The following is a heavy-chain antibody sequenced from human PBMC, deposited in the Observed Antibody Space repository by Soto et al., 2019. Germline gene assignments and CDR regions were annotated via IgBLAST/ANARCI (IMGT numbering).Heavy chain of an antibody. D-gene: IGHD1-26*01. CDR3: ARYPQSSKGVFDY. J-gene: IGHJ4*02. CDR2: IYYSGST. V-gene: IGHV4-31*02. CDR1: GGSVSSGSYY. Sequence: PSETLSLTCTVSGGSVSSGSYYWSWIRQHPGKGLEWIGYIYYSGSTYYNPSLKSRVTISVDTSKNQFSLKLSSVTAADTAVYYCARYPQSSKGVFDYWGQGTLVTVSS.